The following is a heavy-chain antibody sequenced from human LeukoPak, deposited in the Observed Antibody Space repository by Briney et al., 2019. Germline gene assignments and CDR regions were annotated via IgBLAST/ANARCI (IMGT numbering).Heavy chain of an antibody. CDR1: GFTFSSYA. V-gene: IGHV3-23*01. Sequence: PGGSLRLSCAASGFTFSSYAMSWVRQAPGKGLEWVSAISGSGGSTYYADSVKGRFTISRDNSKNMLFLQMNSLRAEDTAVYYCARDREVLRFLEWFYHDAFDVRGQGTMVTVSS. CDR2: ISGSGGST. CDR3: ARDREVLRFLEWFYHDAFDV. J-gene: IGHJ3*01. D-gene: IGHD3-3*01.